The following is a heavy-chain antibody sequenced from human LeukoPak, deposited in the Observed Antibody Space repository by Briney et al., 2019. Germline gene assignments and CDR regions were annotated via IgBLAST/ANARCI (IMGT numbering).Heavy chain of an antibody. CDR3: ARDGSWSMVRGVIKGIDY. CDR1: GFTLSSYE. Sequence: GGSLRLSCTASGFTLSSYEMSWVRQAPGKGLEWVSGINWNGGSTGYADSVKGRFTISRDNAKNSLYLQMNSLRAEDTALYYCARDGSWSMVRGVIKGIDYWGQGTLVTVSS. D-gene: IGHD3-10*01. V-gene: IGHV3-20*04. CDR2: INWNGGST. J-gene: IGHJ4*02.